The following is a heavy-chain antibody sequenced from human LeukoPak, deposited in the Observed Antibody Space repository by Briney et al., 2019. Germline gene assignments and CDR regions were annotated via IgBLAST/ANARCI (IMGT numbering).Heavy chain of an antibody. J-gene: IGHJ4*02. Sequence: SETLSLTCTVYSGSFSGYYWSWIRQPPGKGLEWIGEINHSGSTNYNPSLKSRVTISVDTSKNQFSLKLSSVTAADTAVYYCARAWGGFDYWGQGTLVTVSS. CDR3: ARAWGGFDY. CDR1: SGSFSGYY. D-gene: IGHD3-16*01. CDR2: INHSGST. V-gene: IGHV4-34*01.